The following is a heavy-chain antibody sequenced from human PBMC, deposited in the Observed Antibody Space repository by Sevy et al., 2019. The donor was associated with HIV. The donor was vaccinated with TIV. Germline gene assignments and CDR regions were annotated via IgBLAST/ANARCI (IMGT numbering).Heavy chain of an antibody. CDR2: IWYDGINK. J-gene: IGHJ5*02. Sequence: GGSLRLSCAASGFTFSSYGMHWVRQAPGKGLEWVALIWYDGINKYYADSVKGRFTISRDNSKNTLYLQMNSLRAEDTAVYYCARDRRGSGSPRFDPWGQGTLVIVSS. CDR3: ARDRRGSGSPRFDP. CDR1: GFTFSSYG. D-gene: IGHD3-10*01. V-gene: IGHV3-33*01.